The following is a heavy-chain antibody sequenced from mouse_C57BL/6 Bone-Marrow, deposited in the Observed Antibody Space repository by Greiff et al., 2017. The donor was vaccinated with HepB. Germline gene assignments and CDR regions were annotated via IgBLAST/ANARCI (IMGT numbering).Heavy chain of an antibody. CDR2: IWGDGST. Sequence: VHLVESGPGLVAPSQSLSITCTVSGFSFTSYGVSWVRQPPGKGLEWLGVIWGDGSTNYHSALISRLSISKDNSKSQVFVKLNSLQTDDTATYYCASGSSPFAYWGQGTLVTVSA. J-gene: IGHJ3*01. CDR3: ASGSSPFAY. CDR1: GFSFTSYG. D-gene: IGHD1-1*01. V-gene: IGHV2-3*01.